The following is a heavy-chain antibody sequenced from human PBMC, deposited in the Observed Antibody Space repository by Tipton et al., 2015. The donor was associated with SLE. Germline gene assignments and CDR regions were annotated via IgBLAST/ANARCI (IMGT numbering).Heavy chain of an antibody. CDR2: ISSNGGST. D-gene: IGHD6-13*01. Sequence: SLRLSCAASGFTFSSYAMHWVRQAPGKGLEYVSAISSNGGSTYYADSVKGRFTISRDNSKNTLYLQMSSLRAEDTAVYYCVKDKRSGSSWGYFDYWGQGTLVTVSS. CDR3: VKDKRSGSSWGYFDY. V-gene: IGHV3-64D*09. CDR1: GFTFSSYA. J-gene: IGHJ4*02.